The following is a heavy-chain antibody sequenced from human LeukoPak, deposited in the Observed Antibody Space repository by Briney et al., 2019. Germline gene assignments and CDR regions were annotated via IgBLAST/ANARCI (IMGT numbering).Heavy chain of an antibody. CDR2: IKQDGSEK. Sequence: GGSLRLSCAASGFTFSSYWMSWVRQAPGKGLEWVANIKQDGSEKYYVDSVKSRFTISRDNAKNSLYLQMNSLRAEDTAVYYCAREGLKQRLRGYFDYWGQGTLVTVSS. J-gene: IGHJ4*02. CDR1: GFTFSSYW. CDR3: AREGLKQRLRGYFDY. V-gene: IGHV3-7*01. D-gene: IGHD3-16*01.